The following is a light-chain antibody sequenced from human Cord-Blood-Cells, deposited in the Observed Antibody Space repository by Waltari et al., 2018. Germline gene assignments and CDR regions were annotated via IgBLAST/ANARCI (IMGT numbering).Light chain of an antibody. Sequence: EIVLTQSPGTLSLSPGERATLSRRASQSVSSSYLAWYQQKPGQAPRLLIYGASSRATGIPDRFSGSGSVTDFTLTISRLEPEDFAVYYCQQYGSSPRTFGQGTKVEIK. CDR1: QSVSSSY. CDR2: GAS. CDR3: QQYGSSPRT. J-gene: IGKJ1*01. V-gene: IGKV3-20*01.